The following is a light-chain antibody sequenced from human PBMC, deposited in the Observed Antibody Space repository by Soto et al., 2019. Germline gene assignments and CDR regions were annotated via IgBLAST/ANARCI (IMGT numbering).Light chain of an antibody. CDR2: AAS. Sequence: DIQMTQSPSSLSASVGDRVTITCRASQSIRSSLNWYQHKPGKAPNLLIYAASALQSGVPSRFSGSGSGTDFTLTISSLQPEDFATYFCQQSYTTPHTFGQGTKLE. J-gene: IGKJ2*01. V-gene: IGKV1-39*01. CDR1: QSIRSS. CDR3: QQSYTTPHT.